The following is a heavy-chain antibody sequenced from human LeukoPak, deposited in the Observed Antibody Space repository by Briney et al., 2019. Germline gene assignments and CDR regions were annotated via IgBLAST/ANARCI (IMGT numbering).Heavy chain of an antibody. Sequence: SETLSLTCAVYGGSFSGYYWGWIRQPPGKGLEWIGSIYHSGSTYYTPSLKSRVTISVDTSKNQFSLKLSSVTAADTAVYYCARLYCGGDCYTQFDYWGQGTLVTVSS. CDR3: ARLYCGGDCYTQFDY. D-gene: IGHD2-21*01. V-gene: IGHV4-38-2*01. CDR2: IYHSGST. CDR1: GGSFSGYY. J-gene: IGHJ4*02.